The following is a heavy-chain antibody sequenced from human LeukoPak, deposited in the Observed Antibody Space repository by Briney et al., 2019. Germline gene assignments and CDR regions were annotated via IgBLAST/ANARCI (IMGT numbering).Heavy chain of an antibody. CDR1: GFTFDDYG. Sequence: GGSLRLSCAASGFTFDDYGMSWVRQAPGKGLEWVSGINWNGGSTGYADSVKGRFTISRDNAKNSLCLQMNSLRDEDTAVYYCARAPPPWEWELLRAFDYWGQGTLVTVSS. J-gene: IGHJ4*02. CDR3: ARAPPPWEWELLRAFDY. V-gene: IGHV3-20*04. D-gene: IGHD1-26*01. CDR2: INWNGGST.